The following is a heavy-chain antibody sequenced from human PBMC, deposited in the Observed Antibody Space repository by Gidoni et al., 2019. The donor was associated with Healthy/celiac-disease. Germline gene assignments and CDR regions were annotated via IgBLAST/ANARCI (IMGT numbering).Heavy chain of an antibody. J-gene: IGHJ1*01. V-gene: IGHV4-34*01. CDR2: INHSGST. CDR3: ARTYYYGSGSYLGKYFQH. CDR1: GGSFSGYY. Sequence: QVQLQQWGAGLLKPSETLSLTCAVYGGSFSGYYWSWIRQPPGKGLEWIGEINHSGSTNYNPSLKSRVTISVDTSKNQFSLKLSSVTAADTAVYYCARTYYYGSGSYLGKYFQHWGQGTLVTVSS. D-gene: IGHD3-10*01.